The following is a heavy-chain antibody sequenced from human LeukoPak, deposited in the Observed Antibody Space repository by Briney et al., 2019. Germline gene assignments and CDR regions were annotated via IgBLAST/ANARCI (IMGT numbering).Heavy chain of an antibody. Sequence: PGGSLRLSCAASGFTFSSYSMNWVRQAPGKGLEWVSSISSSSSYIYYADSVKGRFTISRDNAKNSLYLQMNSLRAEDTAVYYCTRDLTWPKTYYDILTGYYNFDYWGQGTLVTVSS. CDR3: TRDLTWPKTYYDILTGYYNFDY. J-gene: IGHJ4*02. V-gene: IGHV3-21*01. CDR1: GFTFSSYS. D-gene: IGHD3-9*01. CDR2: ISSSSSYI.